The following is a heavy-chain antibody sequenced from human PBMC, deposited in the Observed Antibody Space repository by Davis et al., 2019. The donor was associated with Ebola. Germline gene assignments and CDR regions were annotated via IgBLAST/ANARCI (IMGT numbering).Heavy chain of an antibody. V-gene: IGHV4-59*01. J-gene: IGHJ6*02. CDR1: GGSISGDY. CDR2: LHDSGST. D-gene: IGHD2-2*02. Sequence: GSLRLSCTVSGGSISGDYWSWIWQPPGKGLEWIGYLHDSGSTNYNPSLKSRLTISVDTSKNQFSLKLSSVIAADTAVYYCARDLYTGYYYYGMDVWGQGTTVTVSS. CDR3: ARDLYTGYYYYGMDV.